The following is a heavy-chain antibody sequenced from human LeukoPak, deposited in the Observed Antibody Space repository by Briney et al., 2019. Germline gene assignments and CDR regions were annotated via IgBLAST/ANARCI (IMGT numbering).Heavy chain of an antibody. V-gene: IGHV3-21*01. D-gene: IGHD2-2*01. Sequence: GGSLRLSCAASGFTFSSYSMNWVRQAPGKGLEWVSSISSSSSYIYYADSVKGRFTISRDNAKNSLYLQVNSLRAEDTAVYYCAGGHCSSTSCYLDYFDYWGQGTLVTVSS. J-gene: IGHJ4*02. CDR1: GFTFSSYS. CDR2: ISSSSSYI. CDR3: AGGHCSSTSCYLDYFDY.